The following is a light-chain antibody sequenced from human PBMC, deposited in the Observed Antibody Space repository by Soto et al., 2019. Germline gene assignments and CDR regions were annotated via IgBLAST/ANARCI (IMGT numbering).Light chain of an antibody. V-gene: IGLV2-14*01. Sequence: QSVLTQPASVSGSLGQSITISCTGTSSDVGGYKFVSWYQQHPGRAPRLIIYEVNNRPSGISDRFSGSKSGNTASLTISGLQAEDAADYYCDSYTTTSTRVFGVGTKLTV. CDR2: EVN. J-gene: IGLJ3*02. CDR3: DSYTTTSTRV. CDR1: SSDVGGYKF.